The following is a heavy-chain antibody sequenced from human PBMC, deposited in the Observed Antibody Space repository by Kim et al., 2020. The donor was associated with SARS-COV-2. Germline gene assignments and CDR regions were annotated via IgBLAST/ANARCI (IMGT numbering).Heavy chain of an antibody. V-gene: IGHV4-34*01. CDR2: IDHSGST. J-gene: IGHJ4*02. CDR1: GGSFSGYY. D-gene: IGHD5-18*01. Sequence: SETLSLTCAVYGGSFSGYYWSWIRQPPGKGLEWIGEIDHSGSTNYNPSLKSRVTISVDTSKNQFSLKLSSVTAADTAVYYCARAVFQDYSSPEKPVGDYWGQGTLVTVSS. CDR3: ARAVFQDYSSPEKPVGDY.